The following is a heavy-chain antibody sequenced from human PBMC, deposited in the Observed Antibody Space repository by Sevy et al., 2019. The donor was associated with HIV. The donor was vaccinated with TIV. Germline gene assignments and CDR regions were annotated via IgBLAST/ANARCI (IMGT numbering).Heavy chain of an antibody. V-gene: IGHV4-34*01. CDR3: ARGQVVRNWFDP. Sequence: SETLSLTCAVYGGSFSGYYWSWIRQPPGKGLEWIGEINHSGSTNYNPSLKSRVTISVDTSKNQFSLKLSSVTAADTAVYYCARGQVVRNWFDPWGPGTLVTVSS. D-gene: IGHD2-2*01. CDR1: GGSFSGYY. CDR2: INHSGST. J-gene: IGHJ5*02.